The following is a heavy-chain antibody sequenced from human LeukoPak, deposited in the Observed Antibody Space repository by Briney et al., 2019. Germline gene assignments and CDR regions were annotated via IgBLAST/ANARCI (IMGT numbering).Heavy chain of an antibody. D-gene: IGHD3-3*01. CDR3: AREGGFYRPLDY. Sequence: NPSGTRSLTCGVSGGSVINTNWWTWVRQPPGKGLEWIGEVHLDGRTNYNPSLESRLTMSVDVSENQVSLKLTSVTAADTAVYYCAREGGFYRPLDYSGQGTRVTVFS. CDR1: GGSVINTNW. CDR2: VHLDGRT. V-gene: IGHV4-4*02. J-gene: IGHJ4*02.